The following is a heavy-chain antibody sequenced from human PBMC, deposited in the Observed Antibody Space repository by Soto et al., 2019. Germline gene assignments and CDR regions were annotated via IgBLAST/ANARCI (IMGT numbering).Heavy chain of an antibody. Sequence: GGSLRLSCAASGLTFSSYAMSWVRQAPGKGLEWVSAISGSGGSTYYTDSVKGRFTISRDNSKNTLYLQMNSLRAEDTAVYYCARDPLWGTAMVLWYFDLWGRGTLVTVSS. V-gene: IGHV3-23*01. CDR1: GLTFSSYA. CDR3: ARDPLWGTAMVLWYFDL. D-gene: IGHD5-18*01. J-gene: IGHJ2*01. CDR2: ISGSGGST.